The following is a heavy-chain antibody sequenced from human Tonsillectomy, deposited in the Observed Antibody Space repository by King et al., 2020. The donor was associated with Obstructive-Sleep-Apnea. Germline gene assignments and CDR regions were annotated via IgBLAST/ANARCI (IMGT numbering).Heavy chain of an antibody. CDR3: ARASGRSGYFTSNGLDV. D-gene: IGHD3-3*01. CDR2: IYPADSDS. V-gene: IGHV5-51*01. Sequence: QLVQSGAEVKKPGESLKISCKASGYSFTSYWFAWVRQMPGKGLEWMGFIYPADSDSRYSPSFQGQVTFSVDKSISTAYLQWSSLKASDTAMYYCARASGRSGYFTSNGLDVWGQGTTVTVSS. CDR1: GYSFTSYW. J-gene: IGHJ6*02.